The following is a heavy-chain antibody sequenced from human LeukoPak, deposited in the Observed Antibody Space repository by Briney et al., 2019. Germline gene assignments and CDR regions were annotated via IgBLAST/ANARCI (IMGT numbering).Heavy chain of an antibody. J-gene: IGHJ4*02. CDR2: IKKDGSEK. Sequence: GGSLRLSCAASGFTFSSYAMSWVRQAPGKGLEWVANIKKDGSEKYYVDSVKGRFTISRDNAKNSLYLQMNSLRAEDAAVYYCARDLYRIVVVPHYFDYWGQGTLVTVSS. D-gene: IGHD3-22*01. V-gene: IGHV3-7*01. CDR3: ARDLYRIVVVPHYFDY. CDR1: GFTFSSYA.